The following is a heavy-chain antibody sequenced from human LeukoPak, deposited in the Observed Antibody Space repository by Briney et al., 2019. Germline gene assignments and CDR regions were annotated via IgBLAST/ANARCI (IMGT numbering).Heavy chain of an antibody. V-gene: IGHV3-23*01. J-gene: IGHJ5*02. CDR2: ISASADGT. CDR3: VREVGGWHNIWFDP. Sequence: QPGGSLRLSCVGSGFTFSSYARSWVRQSPGKGMEWVSAISASADGTYHADSVRARFTISRDNSKNTVDLQVSRLRAEDTAVYYCVREVGGWHNIWFDPWGQGTLVTVSS. CDR1: GFTFSSYA. D-gene: IGHD6-19*01.